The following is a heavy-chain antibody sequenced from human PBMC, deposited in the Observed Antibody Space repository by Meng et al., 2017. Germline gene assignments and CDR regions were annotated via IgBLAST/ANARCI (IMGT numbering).Heavy chain of an antibody. J-gene: IGHJ4*02. V-gene: IGHV3-53*02. Sequence: GQRVETGGGLIQPGGSLRLSRAASGFTVSSNYMSWVRQAPGKGLEWVSVIYSGGSTYYADSVKGRFTISRDNSKNTLYLQMNSLRAEDTAVYYCARDYGDHLGFDYWGQGTLVTVSS. CDR3: ARDYGDHLGFDY. D-gene: IGHD4-17*01. CDR1: GFTVSSNY. CDR2: IYSGGST.